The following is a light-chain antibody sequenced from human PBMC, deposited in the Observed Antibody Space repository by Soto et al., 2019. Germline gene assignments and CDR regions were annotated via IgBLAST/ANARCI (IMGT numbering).Light chain of an antibody. CDR3: QQYAKAPLT. V-gene: IGKV3-20*01. CDR1: QIVNNNY. CDR2: AAS. Sequence: EMVLTHSPGTLSLSPGERATLSCRSSQIVNNNYLAWYQQKPGQGPRLAIDAASSRATGVPDRFSGSGSGTDFTLTISRLEPEDFAVYYCQQYAKAPLTFGQGTKVDIK. J-gene: IGKJ1*01.